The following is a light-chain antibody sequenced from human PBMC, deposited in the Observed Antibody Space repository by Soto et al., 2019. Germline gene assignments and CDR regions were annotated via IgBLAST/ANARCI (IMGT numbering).Light chain of an antibody. Sequence: EIVLTQPPGTLSLSPGERATLSCRASQSVSSSYLAWYQQKPGQAPRLLIYGASSRATGIPDRFSGSGSGTDFTLTISRLEPEDFAVYYCHQYGSSLLTFAQGTKV. J-gene: IGKJ1*01. CDR3: HQYGSSLLT. V-gene: IGKV3-20*01. CDR2: GAS. CDR1: QSVSSSY.